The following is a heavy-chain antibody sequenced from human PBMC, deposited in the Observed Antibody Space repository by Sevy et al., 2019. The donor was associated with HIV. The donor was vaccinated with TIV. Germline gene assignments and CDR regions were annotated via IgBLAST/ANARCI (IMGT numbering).Heavy chain of an antibody. CDR2: VSSDGSEI. J-gene: IGHJ4*02. V-gene: IGHV3-30-3*01. CDR1: GFTFSTYA. CDR3: ARDQLGSFDY. D-gene: IGHD7-27*01. Sequence: GGSLRLSCAVSGFTFSTYAMHWVRQAPGKGLECVAIVSSDGSEISYADSVKGRFTISRDNSRNTLYLQMNSLRTEDTALYYCARDQLGSFDYWGQGTLVTVSS.